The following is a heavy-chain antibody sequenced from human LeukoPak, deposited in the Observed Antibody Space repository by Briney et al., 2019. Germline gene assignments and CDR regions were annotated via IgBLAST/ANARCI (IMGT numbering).Heavy chain of an antibody. V-gene: IGHV1-69*13. CDR3: ARTPGEDIAAGPSDY. J-gene: IGHJ4*02. CDR2: IIPIFGTA. CDR1: GGTFSSYA. D-gene: IGHD6-6*01. Sequence: ASVKVSCKASGGTFSSYAISWVRQAPGQGLEWMGGIIPIFGTANYAQKFQGRVTITADESTSTAYMELSSLRSEDTAVYYCARTPGEDIAAGPSDYWGQGTLVTVSS.